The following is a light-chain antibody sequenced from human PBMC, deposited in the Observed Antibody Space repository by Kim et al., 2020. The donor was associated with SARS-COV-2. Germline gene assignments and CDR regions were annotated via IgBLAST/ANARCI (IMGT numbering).Light chain of an antibody. J-gene: IGKJ4*01. Sequence: EIVLTQSPATLSLSPGERATLSCRASQRVSSYLAWYQQKPGQAPRLLIDDASNRTTGIPARFSGSGSGTDITLTISSLEPEDFAVYYCQQRSNSPLTFGEGTRVEIK. CDR2: DAS. CDR1: QRVSSY. V-gene: IGKV3-11*01. CDR3: QQRSNSPLT.